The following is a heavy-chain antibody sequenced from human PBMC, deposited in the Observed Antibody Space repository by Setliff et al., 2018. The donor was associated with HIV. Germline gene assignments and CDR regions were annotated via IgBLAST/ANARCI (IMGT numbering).Heavy chain of an antibody. CDR3: ARCGAGEWHLYMDV. CDR1: GYTFTNNG. D-gene: IGHD3-16*01. V-gene: IGHV1-18*01. J-gene: IGHJ6*03. Sequence: ASVKVSCKASGYTFTNNGINWVRQAPGQGLEWMGWISGDNGNTKYAQKFKGRVTFTADKSTSTVYMELSSLRSEDTAVYYCARCGAGEWHLYMDVWGKGTAVTVS. CDR2: ISGDNGNT.